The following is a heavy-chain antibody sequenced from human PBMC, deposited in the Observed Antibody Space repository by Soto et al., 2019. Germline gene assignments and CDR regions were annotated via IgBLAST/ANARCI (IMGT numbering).Heavy chain of an antibody. J-gene: IGHJ6*02. CDR2: IRQGGNEK. CDR3: VGALTYEVPYYYYGMDV. D-gene: IGHD3-16*01. V-gene: IGHV3-7*01. CDR1: GLTFGSRA. Sequence: PGGSLRLSCVASGLTFGSRAMSWVRQAPGKGLEWVANIRQGGNEKFYVDSVKDRFTISRDNAKKSLYLQMNSLRAEDTAVYYCVGALTYEVPYYYYGMDVWGQGTTVTVSS.